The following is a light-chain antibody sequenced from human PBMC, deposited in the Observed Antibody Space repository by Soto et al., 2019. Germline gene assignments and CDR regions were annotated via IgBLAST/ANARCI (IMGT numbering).Light chain of an antibody. Sequence: QSALTQPASVSGSPGQSITVSCTGTSSDLDYVSWYQQHPGKAPKLLIFDVNTRPSGVPDRFSASKTDNAASLTISGLQPEDEAHYYCSSYAGSDNPYVFGTGTKLTVL. V-gene: IGLV2-14*03. CDR2: DVN. CDR3: SSYAGSDNPYV. J-gene: IGLJ1*01. CDR1: SSDLDY.